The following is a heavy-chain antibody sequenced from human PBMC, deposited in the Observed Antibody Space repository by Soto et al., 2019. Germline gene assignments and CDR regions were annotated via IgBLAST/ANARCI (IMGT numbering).Heavy chain of an antibody. J-gene: IGHJ6*02. CDR1: GGTFSSYT. CDR2: IIPILGIA. CDR3: ARKPFYYYGMDV. V-gene: IGHV1-69*02. Sequence: QVQLVQSGAEVKKPGSSVKVSCKASGGTFSSYTISWVRQAPGQGLEWMGRIIPILGIANYAQKFQGRVTIKSDKSTSTAYMELSSLRSEDTAGYYCARKPFYYYGMDVWRQGTTVTFS.